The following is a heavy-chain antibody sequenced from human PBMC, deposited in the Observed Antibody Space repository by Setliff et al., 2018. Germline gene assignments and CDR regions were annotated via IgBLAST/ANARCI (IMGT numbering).Heavy chain of an antibody. Sequence: SVKVSCKASGGTFSSYAITWVRQAPGQGLEWMGGIIPIFGTAKYAQKFQGRVTITADQSKRTAYMELSSLRSEDTAVYYCAIPSSGNFYFDYWGQGTLVTVSS. V-gene: IGHV1-69*13. J-gene: IGHJ4*02. CDR2: IIPIFGTA. D-gene: IGHD1-26*01. CDR1: GGTFSSYA. CDR3: AIPSSGNFYFDY.